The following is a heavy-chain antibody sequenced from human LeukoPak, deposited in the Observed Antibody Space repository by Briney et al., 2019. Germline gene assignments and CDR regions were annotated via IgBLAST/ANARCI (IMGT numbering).Heavy chain of an antibody. CDR2: ISGSGGST. D-gene: IGHD3-3*01. CDR1: GFTFSSQA. CDR3: AKIDWSGFPSYFDS. V-gene: IGHV3-23*01. Sequence: GGSLRLSCAASGFTFSSQALSWVRQAPGNGLEWVSAISGSGGSTYYADSVKGRFTISRDNSKNTLYLQMNSLRAEDTAVYYCAKIDWSGFPSYFDSWGQGTLVTVSS. J-gene: IGHJ4*02.